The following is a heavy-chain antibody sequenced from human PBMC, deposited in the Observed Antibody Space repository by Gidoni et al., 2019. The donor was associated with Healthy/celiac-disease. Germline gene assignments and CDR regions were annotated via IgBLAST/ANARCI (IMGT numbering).Heavy chain of an antibody. Sequence: QVQLVESGGGVVQPGRSLRLSCAASGFTFSSYGMHWVRQAPGKGMEWVEVIWYDGSNKYYAESVKGRFTISRDNYKNTLYLQMNSLRAEDTAVYYCARNTYYYDSSGYYWPVGYWGQGTLVTVSS. CDR2: IWYDGSNK. J-gene: IGHJ4*02. D-gene: IGHD3-22*01. V-gene: IGHV3-33*01. CDR3: ARNTYYYDSSGYYWPVGY. CDR1: GFTFSSYG.